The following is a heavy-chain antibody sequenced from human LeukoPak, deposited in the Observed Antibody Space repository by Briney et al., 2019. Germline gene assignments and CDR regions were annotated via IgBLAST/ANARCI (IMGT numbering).Heavy chain of an antibody. CDR3: ATAPQTYRYLGY. Sequence: GGSLRLSCAASGLTFSDYYMSWIRQAPGKGLEWVSYISSYGSTIYYADSVKGRFTISRDNAKNSLYLQMNSLRAEDTAVYYCATAPQTYRYLGYWGQGTLVTVSS. D-gene: IGHD3-16*02. J-gene: IGHJ4*02. CDR1: GLTFSDYY. CDR2: ISSYGSTI. V-gene: IGHV3-11*04.